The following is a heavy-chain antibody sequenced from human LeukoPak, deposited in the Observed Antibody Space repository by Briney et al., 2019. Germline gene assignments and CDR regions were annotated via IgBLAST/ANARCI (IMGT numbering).Heavy chain of an antibody. CDR3: ARGIVGAVDWFDP. CDR2: IYTSGST. J-gene: IGHJ5*02. CDR1: GGSINNYY. Sequence: PSETLSLTCTVSGGSINNYYWSWIRQPAGKGLEWIGRIYTSGSTNYNPSLKSRVTISVDTSKNQFSLKLSSVTAADTAVYYCARGIVGAVDWFDPWGQGTLVTVSS. V-gene: IGHV4-4*07. D-gene: IGHD1-26*01.